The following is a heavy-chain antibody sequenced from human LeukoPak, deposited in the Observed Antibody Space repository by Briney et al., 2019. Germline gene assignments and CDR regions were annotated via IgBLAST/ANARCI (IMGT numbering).Heavy chain of an antibody. J-gene: IGHJ6*02. CDR2: IYSGGST. CDR3: ARGPRLERHGMDV. CDR1: GFTVSSNY. Sequence: GGSLRLSCAASGFTVSSNYMSWVRQAPGKGLEWVSVIYSGGSTYYADSVKGRFTISRDSSNNTLYLQMNSLRAEDTAVYFCARGPRLERHGMDVWGQGTTVTVSS. V-gene: IGHV3-66*01. D-gene: IGHD1-1*01.